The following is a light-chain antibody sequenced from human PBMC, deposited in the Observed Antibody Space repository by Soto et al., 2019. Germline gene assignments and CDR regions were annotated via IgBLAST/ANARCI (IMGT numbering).Light chain of an antibody. CDR1: SSNIGAGYD. J-gene: IGLJ1*01. Sequence: QAVVTQPPSVSGAPGQTVTISCSGSSSNIGAGYDVHWYQQLPGKVPKLVIYGNSNRPSGVPDRFSGSKSGTSASLAITGLQAEDEADYYCQSYDNSLSVYVFGTGTKVTVL. CDR3: QSYDNSLSVYV. V-gene: IGLV1-40*01. CDR2: GNS.